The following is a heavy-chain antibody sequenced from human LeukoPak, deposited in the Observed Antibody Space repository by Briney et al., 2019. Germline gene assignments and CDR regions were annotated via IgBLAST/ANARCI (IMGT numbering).Heavy chain of an antibody. CDR2: LSASGTT. J-gene: IGHJ4*02. D-gene: IGHD1-26*01. Sequence: SETLSLTCTVSGASISSYHWSWIRQPAGKGLEWIGRLSASGTTNYNPSLKSRVIISVDKSKNQFSLKVNSVTAADTAVYYCAKDRVRAVDFDYWGLGTLVTVSS. CDR3: AKDRVRAVDFDY. V-gene: IGHV4-4*07. CDR1: GASISSYH.